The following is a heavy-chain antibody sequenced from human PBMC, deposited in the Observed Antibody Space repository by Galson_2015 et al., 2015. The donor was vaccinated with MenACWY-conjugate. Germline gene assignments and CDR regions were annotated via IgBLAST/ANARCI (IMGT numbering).Heavy chain of an antibody. Sequence: QSGAEVKKPGESLKMSCKGSGYSFTKYWVAWVRQMPGKGLEWVGIIDPVNSNIRYSPPFQGQVTISADESISTAYLQWSSLKASDTAMYYCARHPPGGRGMDVWGQGTTVTVSS. D-gene: IGHD1-26*01. V-gene: IGHV5-51*01. CDR2: IDPVNSNI. J-gene: IGHJ6*02. CDR3: ARHPPGGRGMDV. CDR1: GYSFTKYW.